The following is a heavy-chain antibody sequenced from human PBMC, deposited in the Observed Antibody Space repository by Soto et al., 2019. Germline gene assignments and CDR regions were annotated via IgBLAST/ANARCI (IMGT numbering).Heavy chain of an antibody. D-gene: IGHD3-9*01. CDR3: ARLEGPGRGDIYY. Sequence: PPGKGLEWIGSIYYSGSTYYNPSLKSRVTISVDTSKNQFSLKLSSVTAADTAVYYCARLEGPGRGDIYYCGQRNLVPVS. V-gene: IGHV4-39*01. J-gene: IGHJ4*02. CDR2: IYYSGST.